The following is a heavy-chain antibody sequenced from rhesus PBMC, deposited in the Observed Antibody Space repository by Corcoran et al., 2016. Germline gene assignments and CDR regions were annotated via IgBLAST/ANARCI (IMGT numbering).Heavy chain of an antibody. Sequence: EVQLVETGGGLVQPGGSLKLSCAVSGFIFSSYGLSWVRQAPGKGLEWVSVINSGGGSTNYADAGKCRLTISRDNSKNTISLQMNRLRPEDTVVYYCAKRAYYDSGSYYFDDWGQGVLVTVSS. J-gene: IGHJ4*01. CDR3: AKRAYYDSGSYYFDD. V-gene: IGHV3S5*01. CDR1: GFIFSSYG. D-gene: IGHD3-16*01. CDR2: INSGGGST.